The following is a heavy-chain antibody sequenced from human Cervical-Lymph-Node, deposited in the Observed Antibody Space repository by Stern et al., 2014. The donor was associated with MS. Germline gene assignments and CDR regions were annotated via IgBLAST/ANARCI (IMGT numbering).Heavy chain of an antibody. D-gene: IGHD6-13*01. Sequence: VQLVESGGGVVQPGGSLRLSCVAFGFTFRSYGIHWVRQSPGKGLEWVAVISYDGSHKFYEDSVKGRFAISRDNSKDTLYLQMNSLRVEDTAVYYCAKGEYSSDAYDIWGQGTMVTVSS. V-gene: IGHV3-30*18. J-gene: IGHJ3*02. CDR2: ISYDGSHK. CDR1: GFTFRSYG. CDR3: AKGEYSSDAYDI.